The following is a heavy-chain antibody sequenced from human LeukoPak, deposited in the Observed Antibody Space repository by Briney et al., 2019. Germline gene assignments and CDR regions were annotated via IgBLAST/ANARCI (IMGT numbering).Heavy chain of an antibody. Sequence: ASVKVSCKASGYTFSSYYMHWVRQAPGQGLEWMGIINPSGGSTSYAQKLQGRVTMTRDMSTSTVYMELSSLRSEDTAVYYCARDYIWFGELSSSRFDAFDIWGQGTMVTVSS. CDR3: ARDYIWFGELSSSRFDAFDI. CDR1: GYTFSSYY. V-gene: IGHV1-46*04. CDR2: INPSGGST. J-gene: IGHJ3*02. D-gene: IGHD3-10*01.